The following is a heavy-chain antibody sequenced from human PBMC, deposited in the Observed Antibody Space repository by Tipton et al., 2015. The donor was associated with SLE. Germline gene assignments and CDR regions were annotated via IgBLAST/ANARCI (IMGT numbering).Heavy chain of an antibody. CDR1: GGSISTTGYF. V-gene: IGHV4-61*02. D-gene: IGHD5-24*01. CDR2: GFAGGPT. CDR3: ARVFVENYYYGMDV. J-gene: IGHJ6*02. Sequence: TLSLTCTVSGGSISTTGYFWNWIRQPAGKGLEWIGRGFAGGPTDSNPSLKSRVTMSLDTSKNQFSLNLTSVTAADTAVYYCARVFVENYYYGMDVWGQGTTVTVSS.